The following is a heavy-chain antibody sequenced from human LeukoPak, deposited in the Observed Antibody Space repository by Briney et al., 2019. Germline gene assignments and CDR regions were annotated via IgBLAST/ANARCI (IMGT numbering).Heavy chain of an antibody. Sequence: HSGGSLRLSCAASGFTFDTFGMHWVRRAPGQGLEWLSYISYSGRVIYYADSVKGRFTISRDNDENSLYLQMSSLRAEDTAVYYCARDDSGYYYYMDFWGEGTTVTVSS. V-gene: IGHV3-48*01. J-gene: IGHJ6*03. D-gene: IGHD3-10*01. CDR1: GFTFDTFG. CDR3: ARDDSGYYYYMDF. CDR2: ISYSGRVI.